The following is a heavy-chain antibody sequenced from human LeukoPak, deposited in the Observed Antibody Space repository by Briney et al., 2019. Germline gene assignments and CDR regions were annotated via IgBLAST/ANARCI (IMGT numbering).Heavy chain of an antibody. CDR3: ARADPIGYSYGYNY. V-gene: IGHV3-53*01. Sequence: GGSLRLSCAASEFTVSSNHMSWVRQAPGKGLEWVSLIYSGGSSYYADSVKGRFTISRDNSKNTLYLQMNSLRAEDTAVYYCARADPIGYSYGYNYWGQGTLVTVSS. CDR1: EFTVSSNH. J-gene: IGHJ4*02. CDR2: IYSGGSS. D-gene: IGHD5-18*01.